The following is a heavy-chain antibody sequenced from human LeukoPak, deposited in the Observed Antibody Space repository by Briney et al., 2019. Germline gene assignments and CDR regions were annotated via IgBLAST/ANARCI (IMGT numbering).Heavy chain of an antibody. V-gene: IGHV4-59*01. CDR3: ARMDSSSSEYFDY. CDR2: IYYSGST. CDR1: GGSISSYY. Sequence: SETLSLTCTVSGGSISSYYWSWIRQPPGKGLEWTGYIYYSGSTNYNPSLKSRVTISVDTSKNQFSLKLSSVTAADTAVYYCARMDSSSSEYFDYWGQGTLVTVSS. J-gene: IGHJ4*02. D-gene: IGHD6-6*01.